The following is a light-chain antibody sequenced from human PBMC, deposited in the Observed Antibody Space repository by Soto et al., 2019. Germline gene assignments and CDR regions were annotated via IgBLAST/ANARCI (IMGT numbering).Light chain of an antibody. Sequence: QSALTQPASVSGSPGQSITISCTGTSSDVGAYNYVSWYQQHPGKAPKLMIYEVSNRPSGVSNRFSGSKSGNTASLTISGLQAEYEADYYCSSYTTSSTLVFGGGTKVTVL. V-gene: IGLV2-14*01. CDR2: EVS. J-gene: IGLJ3*02. CDR1: SSDVGAYNY. CDR3: SSYTTSSTLV.